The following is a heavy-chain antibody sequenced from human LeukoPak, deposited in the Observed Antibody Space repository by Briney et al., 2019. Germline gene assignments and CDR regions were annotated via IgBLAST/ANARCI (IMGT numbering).Heavy chain of an antibody. Sequence: PLETLSLTCTVSGGSISSGGYYWSWIRQHPGKGLEWIGYIYYSGSTYYNLSLKSRVTISVDTSKNQFSLKLSSVTAADTAVYYCARRRYSVMVSPFDYWGQGTLVTVSS. CDR1: GGSISSGGYY. D-gene: IGHD2-8*01. J-gene: IGHJ4*02. CDR2: IYYSGST. V-gene: IGHV4-31*03. CDR3: ARRRYSVMVSPFDY.